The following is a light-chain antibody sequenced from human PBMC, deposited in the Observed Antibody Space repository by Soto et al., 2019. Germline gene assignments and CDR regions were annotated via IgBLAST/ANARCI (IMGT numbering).Light chain of an antibody. Sequence: TQSPALLSVSPGETATLSCKASQPIAIKLAWYQQSPGQTPRLLIYGASTRASGVPDRFSGSGSGTDFTLTITSPQPEDFANYYCQQYYDWPQNTFGQGTKVDIK. CDR3: QQYYDWPQNT. CDR2: GAS. V-gene: IGKV3D-15*01. CDR1: QPIAIK. J-gene: IGKJ2*01.